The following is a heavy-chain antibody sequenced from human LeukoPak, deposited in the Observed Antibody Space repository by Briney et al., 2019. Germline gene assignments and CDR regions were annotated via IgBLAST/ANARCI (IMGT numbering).Heavy chain of an antibody. J-gene: IGHJ3*02. Sequence: GASVKVSCKASGGTFSSYAISWVRQAPGQGLEWMGGTIPIFGTANYAQKFQGRVTITADESTSTAYMELSSLRSEDTAVYYCAREAPYDSSGYYPSVDAFDIWGQGTMVTVSS. V-gene: IGHV1-69*13. CDR3: AREAPYDSSGYYPSVDAFDI. D-gene: IGHD3-22*01. CDR2: TIPIFGTA. CDR1: GGTFSSYA.